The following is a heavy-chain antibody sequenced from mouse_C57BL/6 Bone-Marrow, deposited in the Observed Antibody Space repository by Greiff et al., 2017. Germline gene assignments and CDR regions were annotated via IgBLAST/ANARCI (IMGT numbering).Heavy chain of an antibody. CDR1: GFSFNTYA. V-gene: IGHV10-1*01. CDR3: VRHGGYDGSSYRYFDV. J-gene: IGHJ1*03. D-gene: IGHD1-1*01. CDR2: IRSKSNNYAT. Sequence: EVQLVESGGGLVQPKGSLKLSCAASGFSFNTYAMNWVRQAPGKGLEWVARIRSKSNNYATYYADSVKDRFTISRDDSESMLYLQMNNLKTEDTAMYYCVRHGGYDGSSYRYFDVWGTGTTVTVSS.